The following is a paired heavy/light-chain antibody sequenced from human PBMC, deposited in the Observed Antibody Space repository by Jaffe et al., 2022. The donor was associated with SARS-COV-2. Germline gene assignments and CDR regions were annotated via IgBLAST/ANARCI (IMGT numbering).Light chain of an antibody. J-gene: IGKJ2*01. CDR2: KVS. CDR3: MQGTHWPPYT. CDR1: QSLLYRNGDTY. Sequence: DVVMTQSPLSLPVTLGQPASISCRSSQSLLYRNGDTYLSWFQQRPGQSPRRLIYKVSNRDSGVPDRFSGSGSGTDFTLKISRVEAEDVGVYYCMQGTHWPPYTFGQGTKLEIK. V-gene: IGKV2-30*01.
Heavy chain of an antibody. V-gene: IGHV3-23*01. CDR1: GFTFSRYA. Sequence: EVQLLESGGGLVQPGESLRLSCAASGFTFSRYAMNWVRQAPGEGLEWVAIISDSGRSTYYADSVKGRFTISRDNSKNTLYLQMDSLRAEDTAVYHCAKGEGDSYSLSFDYWGQGTRVTVSS. CDR3: AKGEGDSYSLSFDY. CDR2: ISDSGRST. D-gene: IGHD2-21*01. J-gene: IGHJ4*02.